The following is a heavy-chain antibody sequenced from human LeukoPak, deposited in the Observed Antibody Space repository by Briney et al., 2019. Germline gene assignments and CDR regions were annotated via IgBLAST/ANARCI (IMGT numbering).Heavy chain of an antibody. D-gene: IGHD3-22*01. V-gene: IGHV1-46*01. CDR3: ARVSTYYYDSSGYHYYYYYGMDV. Sequence: ASVKVSCKASGYTFTSYYMHWVRQAPGQGLEWMGIINPSGGSTSYAQKFQGRVTMTRDTSTSTVYMELSSLRSEDTAVYYCARVSTYYYDSSGYHYYYYYGMDVWGQGTTVTVSS. CDR1: GYTFTSYY. CDR2: INPSGGST. J-gene: IGHJ6*02.